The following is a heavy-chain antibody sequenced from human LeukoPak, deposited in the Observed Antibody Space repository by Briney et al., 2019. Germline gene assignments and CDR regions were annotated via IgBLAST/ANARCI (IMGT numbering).Heavy chain of an antibody. D-gene: IGHD1-26*01. CDR3: ARVIGPGDY. J-gene: IGHJ4*02. CDR2: ISSSGSTI. Sequence: SLRLSCAASRFTSSDYYTSWISPLPGKWLEWVSYISSSGSTIYYADSVKGRFTISRDNAKNSLYLQMNSLRAEDRAVYYCARVIGPGDYWGQGTLVSVSS. V-gene: IGHV3-11*01. CDR1: RFTSSDYY.